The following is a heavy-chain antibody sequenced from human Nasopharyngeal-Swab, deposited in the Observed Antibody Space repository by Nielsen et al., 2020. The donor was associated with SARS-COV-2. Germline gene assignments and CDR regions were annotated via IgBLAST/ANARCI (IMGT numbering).Heavy chain of an antibody. V-gene: IGHV3-11*04. CDR1: GFIFSDCC. J-gene: IGHJ4*02. CDR2: ISTTGSSK. Sequence: GGSLRLSCAASGFIFSDCCVSWIRRAPGKGLEWVSHISTTGSSKYYADSLKGRSTISRDNDKNSLYLQMNSLRADDTAVYYCASGGYDFWSGYPSDYWGLGTLVTVSS. CDR3: ASGGYDFWSGYPSDY. D-gene: IGHD3-3*01.